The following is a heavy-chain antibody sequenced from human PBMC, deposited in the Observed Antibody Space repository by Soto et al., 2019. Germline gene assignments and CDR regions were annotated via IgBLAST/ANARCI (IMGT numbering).Heavy chain of an antibody. D-gene: IGHD3-10*01. CDR2: IFYNGNT. Sequence: SETLTLTCAVYYYSINYGYYWGWFRNPPGKVLEWIGSIFYNGNTYYNPSLKSRVTISVDTSKNHFSLRLNSVTAEDTALYYCARQGSGSGPQWFDSWGQGTLVTVS. CDR1: YYSINYGYY. J-gene: IGHJ5*01. V-gene: IGHV4-38-2*01. CDR3: ARQGSGSGPQWFDS.